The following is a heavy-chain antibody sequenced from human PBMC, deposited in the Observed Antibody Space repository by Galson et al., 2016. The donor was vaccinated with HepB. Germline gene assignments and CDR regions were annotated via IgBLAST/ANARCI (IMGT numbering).Heavy chain of an antibody. CDR3: AKVATPNRNYENWFDS. D-gene: IGHD4-11*01. V-gene: IGHV3-33*06. Sequence: SLRLSCAASGFTFSNFAMHWVRQAPGKGLEWVAVIWYDGTSNYYVDSVKGRFTISRDNSKNTLNLRMNSLRAEDTAVYYCAKVATPNRNYENWFDSWGQGTLVTVSS. CDR1: GFTFSNFA. J-gene: IGHJ5*01. CDR2: IWYDGTSN.